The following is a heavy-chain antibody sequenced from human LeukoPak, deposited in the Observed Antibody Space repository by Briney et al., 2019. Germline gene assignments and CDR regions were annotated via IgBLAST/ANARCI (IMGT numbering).Heavy chain of an antibody. J-gene: IGHJ5*02. D-gene: IGHD3-16*02. CDR2: ISYDGSNK. Sequence: PGGSLRLSCAASGFTFSSYAMHWVRRAPGKGLEWVAVISYDGSNKYYADSVKGRFTISRDNSKNTLYLQMNSLRAEDTAVYYCARGTLRLGELSLLSWFDPWGQGTLVTVSS. CDR1: GFTFSSYA. CDR3: ARGTLRLGELSLLSWFDP. V-gene: IGHV3-30-3*01.